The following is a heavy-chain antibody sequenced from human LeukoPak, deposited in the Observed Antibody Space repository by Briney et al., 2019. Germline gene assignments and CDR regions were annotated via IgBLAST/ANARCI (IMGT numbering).Heavy chain of an antibody. V-gene: IGHV3-23*01. D-gene: IGHD3-10*01. CDR2: ISGSGGST. Sequence: GGSLRLSCAASGFTFTGYAMSWVRQVPGKGLEWVSAISGSGGSTYYADSVKGRFTISRDNSKNTLYLQMNSLRAEDTAVYYCAKDRQGFGFGEQLDYYYMDVWDKGTTVTVSS. CDR3: AKDRQGFGFGEQLDYYYMDV. J-gene: IGHJ6*03. CDR1: GFTFTGYA.